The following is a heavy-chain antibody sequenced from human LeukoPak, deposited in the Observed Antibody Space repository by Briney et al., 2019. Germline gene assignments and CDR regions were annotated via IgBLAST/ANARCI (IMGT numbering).Heavy chain of an antibody. CDR3: ARDSLYYDILSGYYYYYMDV. Sequence: SETLSLTCTVSGGSISSGSYYWSWIRQPAGKGLEWIGRIYTSGSTNYNPSLKSRVTISVDTSKNQFSLKLSSVTAADTAVYYCARDSLYYDILSGYYYYYMDVWGKGTTVTISS. CDR2: IYTSGST. CDR1: GGSISSGSYY. V-gene: IGHV4-61*02. D-gene: IGHD3-9*01. J-gene: IGHJ6*03.